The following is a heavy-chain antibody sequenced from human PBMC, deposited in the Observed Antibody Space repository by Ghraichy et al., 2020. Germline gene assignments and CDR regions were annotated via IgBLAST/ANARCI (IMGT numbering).Heavy chain of an antibody. V-gene: IGHV3-21*01. CDR1: GFTFSSYT. J-gene: IGHJ4*02. CDR2: ISSSSSYT. D-gene: IGHD7-27*01. Sequence: GGSLRLSCAASGFTFSSYTMNWVRQAPGKGLEWVSSISSSSSYTYYADSVKGRFTISRDNSKNSLYLQMNSLRAEDTAVYYCARDVNWGLLNYWGQGTLVTVSS. CDR3: ARDVNWGLLNY.